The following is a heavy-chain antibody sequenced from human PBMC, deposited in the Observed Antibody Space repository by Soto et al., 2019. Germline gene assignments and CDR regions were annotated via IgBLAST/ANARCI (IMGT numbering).Heavy chain of an antibody. Sequence: GASVKVSCKASGYTFTSYAMHWVRQAPGQRLEWMGWINAGNGNTKYSQKFQGRVTITRDTSASTAYMELSSLRSEDTAVYYCARGWFGDYGWFDPWGQGTLVTVSS. CDR1: GYTFTSYA. D-gene: IGHD3-10*01. J-gene: IGHJ5*02. V-gene: IGHV1-3*01. CDR3: ARGWFGDYGWFDP. CDR2: INAGNGNT.